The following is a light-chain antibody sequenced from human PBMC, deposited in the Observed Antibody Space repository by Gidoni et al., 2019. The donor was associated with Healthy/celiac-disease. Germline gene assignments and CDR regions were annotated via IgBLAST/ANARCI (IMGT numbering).Light chain of an antibody. V-gene: IGKV2-28*01. CDR1: QSLLHSNGYNY. J-gene: IGKJ1*01. Sequence: DIVMPQSPLSLPVTPGEPASISCRSSQSLLHSNGYNYLDWYLQKPGQSPQLLIYLGSNRASGVPDRFSGSGSGTEFTLKISRVEAEDVGVYYCMQALQTPRTFGQXTKVEIK. CDR2: LGS. CDR3: MQALQTPRT.